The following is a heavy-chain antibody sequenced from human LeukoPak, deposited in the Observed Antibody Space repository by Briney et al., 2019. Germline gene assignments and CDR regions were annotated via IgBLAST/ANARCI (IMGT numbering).Heavy chain of an antibody. D-gene: IGHD3-10*01. CDR1: GFTFSSYS. Sequence: GGSLRLSCAASGFTFSSYSMNWVRQAPGKGLGWVAVISYDGSNKYYADSVKGRFTISRDNSKNTLYLQMNSLRAEDTAVYYCARFRGSGSLDYWGQGTLVTVSS. CDR2: ISYDGSNK. V-gene: IGHV3-30*03. CDR3: ARFRGSGSLDY. J-gene: IGHJ4*02.